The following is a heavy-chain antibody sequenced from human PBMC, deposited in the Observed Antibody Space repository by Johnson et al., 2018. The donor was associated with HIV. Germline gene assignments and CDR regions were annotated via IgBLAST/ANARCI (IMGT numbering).Heavy chain of an antibody. V-gene: IGHV3-30-3*01. Sequence: QVQLVESGGGVVQPGRSLRLSCAASGFTFSSYAMHWVRQATGKGLEWVAVISYDGSNKYYADSVKGRFTISRDNSKNTLYLQMNSLRAEDTAVYYCAREFPITMVRGVMIGDAFDIWGQGTMVTVSS. D-gene: IGHD3-10*01. J-gene: IGHJ3*02. CDR3: AREFPITMVRGVMIGDAFDI. CDR1: GFTFSSYA. CDR2: ISYDGSNK.